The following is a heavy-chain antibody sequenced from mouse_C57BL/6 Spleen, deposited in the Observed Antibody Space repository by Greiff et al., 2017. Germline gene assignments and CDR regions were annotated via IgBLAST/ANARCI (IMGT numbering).Heavy chain of an antibody. CDR3: TRAPDYDDYAMDY. CDR2: IYPGNSDT. D-gene: IGHD2-4*01. CDR1: GYTFTSYW. Sequence: VQLQQSGTVLARPGASVKMSCKTSGYTFTSYWMHWVKQRPGQGLEWIGAIYPGNSDTSYNQKFKGKAKLTAVTSASTAYMELSSLTNEDSAVYYCTRAPDYDDYAMDYWGQGTSVTVSS. V-gene: IGHV1-5*01. J-gene: IGHJ4*01.